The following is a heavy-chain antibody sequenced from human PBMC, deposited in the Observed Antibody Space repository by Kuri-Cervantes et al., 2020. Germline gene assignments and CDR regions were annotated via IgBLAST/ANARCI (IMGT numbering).Heavy chain of an antibody. J-gene: IGHJ4*02. Sequence: GESLKISCAASGFTLSSYWMHWVRQAPGKGLVWVSQVNSGGSNIRYAGSVKGRFTISRDNAKNTLYLQMNSLRAEDTAVYYCARDYFGDYYFDYWGQGTLVTVSS. D-gene: IGHD4-17*01. CDR3: ARDYFGDYYFDY. CDR2: VNSGGSNI. V-gene: IGHV3-74*01. CDR1: GFTLSSYW.